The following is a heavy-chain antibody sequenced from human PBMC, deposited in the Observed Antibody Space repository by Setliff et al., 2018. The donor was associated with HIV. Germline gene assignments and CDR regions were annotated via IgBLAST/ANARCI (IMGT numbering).Heavy chain of an antibody. CDR1: GYSFTNYW. CDR3: ARQGDYHILTGYYSGPHDAFDI. Sequence: PGESLKISCKGSGYSFTNYWIGWVRQVPGKGLEWMGIIYPGDSDTRYSPSFQGQVTISADKSISTAYLQWSSLKASDTAMYYCARQGDYHILTGYYSGPHDAFDIWGQGTMVTVSS. V-gene: IGHV5-51*01. D-gene: IGHD3-9*01. J-gene: IGHJ3*02. CDR2: IYPGDSDT.